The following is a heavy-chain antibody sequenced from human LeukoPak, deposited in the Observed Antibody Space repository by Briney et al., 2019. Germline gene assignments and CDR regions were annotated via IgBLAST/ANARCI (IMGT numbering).Heavy chain of an antibody. Sequence: PSETLSLTCSVSGGSMSGYYWSWIRQPAGKGLEWIGRIYTSGSTNYNPSLKSRVTMSVDTSKNQFSLKLSSVTAADTAVYYCARGKSLRFLEWLLFDYWGQGTLVTVSS. D-gene: IGHD3-3*01. CDR3: ARGKSLRFLEWLLFDY. V-gene: IGHV4-4*07. CDR1: GGSMSGYY. CDR2: IYTSGST. J-gene: IGHJ4*02.